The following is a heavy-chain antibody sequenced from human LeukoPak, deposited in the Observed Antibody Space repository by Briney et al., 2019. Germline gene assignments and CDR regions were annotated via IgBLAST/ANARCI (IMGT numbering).Heavy chain of an antibody. CDR2: ISAYNGNT. D-gene: IGHD6-19*01. CDR1: GYTFTSYG. J-gene: IGHJ4*02. V-gene: IGHV1-18*01. Sequence: ASVKVSCKASGYTFTSYGISWVRQAPGQGLEWMGWISAYNGNTNYAQKLQGRVTMTEDTSTDTAYMELSSLRSEDTALYYCAKDLTLAVAGIRIHYWGQGTLVTVSS. CDR3: AKDLTLAVAGIRIHY.